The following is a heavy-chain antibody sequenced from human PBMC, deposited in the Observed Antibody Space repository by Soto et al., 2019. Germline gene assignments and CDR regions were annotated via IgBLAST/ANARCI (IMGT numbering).Heavy chain of an antibody. V-gene: IGHV4-34*01. CDR2: INHTGST. CDR3: ARGISVMVGVQGDAPDKSSFDY. Sequence: QVQLQQWGAGLLKPSETLSLTCAVYVGSFSGHYWTWIRQPPGKGLEWIGEINHTGSTNQNPSLKSRVSISVDTSKNQFFLKLRSVTAADTAVYYCARGISVMVGVQGDAPDKSSFDYWSQGTLVTVCS. J-gene: IGHJ4*02. CDR1: VGSFSGHY. D-gene: IGHD2-15*01.